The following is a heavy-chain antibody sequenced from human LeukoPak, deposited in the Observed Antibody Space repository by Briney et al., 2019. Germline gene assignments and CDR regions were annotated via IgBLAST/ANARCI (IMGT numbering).Heavy chain of an antibody. V-gene: IGHV4-59*12. CDR1: GDSISSYY. CDR3: ARGPNAVTPGRNGYYYYYMDV. D-gene: IGHD4-23*01. CDR2: IYYSGST. J-gene: IGHJ6*03. Sequence: PSETLSLTCTVSGDSISSYYWSWIRQPPGKGLEWIGYIYYSGSTNYNPSLKSRVTISVDTSKNQFSLKLSSATAADTAVYYCARGPNAVTPGRNGYYYYYMDVWGKGTTVTVSS.